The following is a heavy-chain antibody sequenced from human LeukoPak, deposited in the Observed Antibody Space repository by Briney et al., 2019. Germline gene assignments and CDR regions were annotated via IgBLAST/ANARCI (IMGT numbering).Heavy chain of an antibody. V-gene: IGHV4-4*07. CDR3: ARELELRYFDWLAFDI. Sequence: SETPSLTCTVSGGSISSYYWSWIRQPAGKGLEWIGRMYPSGIANYNPSLKSRVTMSVDTSKNQFSLKLTSVTAADTAVYFCARELELRYFDWLAFDIWGQGTMVTVSS. CDR1: GGSISSYY. CDR2: MYPSGIA. D-gene: IGHD3-9*01. J-gene: IGHJ3*02.